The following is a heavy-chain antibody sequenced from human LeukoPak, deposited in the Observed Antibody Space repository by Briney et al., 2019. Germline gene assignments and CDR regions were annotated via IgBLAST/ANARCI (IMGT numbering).Heavy chain of an antibody. CDR2: ISSSSSYI. J-gene: IGHJ3*02. CDR3: ARAITYYDILTGYDAFDI. CDR1: GFTFSGYS. Sequence: GGSLRLSCAASGFTFSGYSMNWVRQAPGKGLEWVSSISSSSSYIYYADSVKGRFTISRDNAKNSLYLQMNSLRAEDTAVYYCARAITYYDILTGYDAFDIWGQGTMVTVSS. D-gene: IGHD3-9*01. V-gene: IGHV3-21*01.